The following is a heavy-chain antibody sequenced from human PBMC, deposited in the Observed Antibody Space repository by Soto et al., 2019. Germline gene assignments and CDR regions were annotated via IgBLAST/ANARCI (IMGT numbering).Heavy chain of an antibody. CDR1: GFSLSTSGVG. V-gene: IGHV2-5*02. D-gene: IGHD6-19*01. CDR3: AHRRRYSSGWYRDDRFDY. CDR2: IYWDDDK. Sequence: QITLKESGPTLVKPTQTLTLTCTFSGFSLSTSGVGVGWIRQPPGKALEWLALIYWDDDKRYSPSLKSRLTITQDTSKNQVVLTMTNMDPVDTATYYCAHRRRYSSGWYRDDRFDYWGQGTLVTVSS. J-gene: IGHJ4*02.